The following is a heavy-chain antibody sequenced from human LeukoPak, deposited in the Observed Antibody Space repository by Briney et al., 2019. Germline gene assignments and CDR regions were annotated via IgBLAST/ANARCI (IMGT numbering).Heavy chain of an antibody. CDR2: IYTSGST. CDR1: GGSISSYY. CDR3: ARVEVRYYYDSSGYNWFDP. V-gene: IGHV4-4*07. J-gene: IGHJ5*02. D-gene: IGHD3-22*01. Sequence: ASETLSLTCTVSGGSISSYYWSWIRQPAGKGLEWIGRIYTSGSTNYNPSLKSRVTISVDKSKNQFSLKLSSVTAADTAVYYCARVEVRYYYDSSGYNWFDPWGQGTLVTVSS.